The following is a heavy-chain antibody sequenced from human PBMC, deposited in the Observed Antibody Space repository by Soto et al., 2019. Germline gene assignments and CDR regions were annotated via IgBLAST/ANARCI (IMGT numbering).Heavy chain of an antibody. CDR1: GFTVSSNY. V-gene: IGHV3-66*01. Sequence: GGSLRLSCAASGFTVSSNYMSWVRQAPGKGLEWVSVIYSGGSTYYADSVKGRFTISRDNSKNTLYLQMSSLRAEDTAVYYCAKVQFTIFGNFDYWGQGT. CDR3: AKVQFTIFGNFDY. CDR2: IYSGGST. J-gene: IGHJ4*02. D-gene: IGHD3-3*01.